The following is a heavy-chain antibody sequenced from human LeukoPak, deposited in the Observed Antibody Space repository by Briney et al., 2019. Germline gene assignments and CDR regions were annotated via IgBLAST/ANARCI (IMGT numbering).Heavy chain of an antibody. V-gene: IGHV3-23*01. CDR1: GFTFSTYA. CDR2: ISGSGDSA. D-gene: IGHD5-12*01. J-gene: IGHJ4*02. Sequence: QTGGSLRLSCAASGFTFSTYAMNWVRQAPGKGLEWVSSISGSGDSAYYADSVKGRFTISRDNSKNTLSLQINSLRAEDTALYYCAKGLRYSGVDYWGQGTLFTVSS. CDR3: AKGLRYSGVDY.